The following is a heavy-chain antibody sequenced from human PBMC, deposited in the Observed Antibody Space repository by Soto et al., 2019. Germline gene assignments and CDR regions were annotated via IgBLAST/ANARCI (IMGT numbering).Heavy chain of an antibody. D-gene: IGHD4-4*01. V-gene: IGHV4-59*01. J-gene: IGHJ6*03. CDR1: GGSISSYY. CDR3: ARDVPMTTVTTSEYYYYYYMDV. Sequence: SETLSLTCTVSGGSISSYYWSWIRQPPGKGLEWIGYIYYSGSTNYNPSLKSRVTISVDTSKNQFSLKLSSVTAADTAVYYCARDVPMTTVTTSEYYYYYYMDVWGKGTTVTVSS. CDR2: IYYSGST.